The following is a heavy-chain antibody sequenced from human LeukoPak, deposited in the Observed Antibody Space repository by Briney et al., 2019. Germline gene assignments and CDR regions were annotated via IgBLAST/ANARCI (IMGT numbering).Heavy chain of an antibody. CDR2: IWFDGSNK. J-gene: IGHJ4*02. Sequence: PGGSLRLSCAASGFTFSNYGMHWVRQAPGKGLEWVAVIWFDGSNKFYADSVKGRFTISRDNSKNTLYLQMNSLRAEDTAVYYCARDWYTRYLDYWGRGTLVTVSS. CDR1: GFTFSNYG. V-gene: IGHV3-33*01. CDR3: ARDWYTRYLDY. D-gene: IGHD6-13*01.